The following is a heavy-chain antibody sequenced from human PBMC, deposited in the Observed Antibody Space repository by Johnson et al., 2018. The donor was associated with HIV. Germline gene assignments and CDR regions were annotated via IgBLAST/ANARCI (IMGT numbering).Heavy chain of an antibody. CDR1: GFTFSSYW. D-gene: IGHD6-6*01. CDR2: INSDGSST. V-gene: IGHV3-74*01. CDR3: ARDRKLVAARSGDAFDI. Sequence: VQLVESGGGLVKPGGSLRLSCAVSGFTFSSYWMHWVRQAPGKGLVWVSRINSDGSSTRYADSVKGRFTISRDNAKNTLYLQMNSLRAEDTAVYYCARDRKLVAARSGDAFDIWGQGTMVTVSS. J-gene: IGHJ3*02.